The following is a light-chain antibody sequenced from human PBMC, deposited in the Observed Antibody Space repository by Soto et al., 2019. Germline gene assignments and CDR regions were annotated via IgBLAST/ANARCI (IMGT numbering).Light chain of an antibody. CDR3: QQRYNWPLT. CDR2: DVS. J-gene: IGKJ4*01. Sequence: IVLIQSPATLSVSPGERATLSCRASQNISNYLIWYQQKPGQAPRLLIYDVSNRATDIPARFSGSGSGTAFTLTISGLEPEDFALYYCQQRYNWPLTFGGGTKVDIK. CDR1: QNISNY. V-gene: IGKV3-11*01.